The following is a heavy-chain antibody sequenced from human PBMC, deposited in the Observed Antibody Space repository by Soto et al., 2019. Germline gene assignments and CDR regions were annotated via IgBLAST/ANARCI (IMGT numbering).Heavy chain of an antibody. V-gene: IGHV1-18*01. CDR3: ARGFRRYCSSTSCYLGWFDP. CDR2: ISAYNGNT. D-gene: IGHD2-2*01. CDR1: GYTFTSYG. Sequence: ASVKVSCKASGYTFTSYGISWVRQAPGQGLEWMGWISAYNGNTNYAQKLQGRVTMTTDTSTSTAYMELRSLRSDDTAVYYCARGFRRYCSSTSCYLGWFDPWGRGTLVTVSS. J-gene: IGHJ5*02.